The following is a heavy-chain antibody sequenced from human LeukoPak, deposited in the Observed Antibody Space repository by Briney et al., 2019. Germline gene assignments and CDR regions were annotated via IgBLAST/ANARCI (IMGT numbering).Heavy chain of an antibody. J-gene: IGHJ4*02. CDR1: GFTVSTNY. V-gene: IGHV3-66*01. Sequence: PGGSLRLSRAASGFTVSTNYMSWVRQAPGKGLEWVSVIYSGDTTFYADSVRGKFTISRDNSKNTLYLQMNSLRAEDTAVYYCARDSRGYYDSSGYFDYWGQETLVTVSS. CDR2: IYSGDTT. D-gene: IGHD3-22*01. CDR3: ARDSRGYYDSSGYFDY.